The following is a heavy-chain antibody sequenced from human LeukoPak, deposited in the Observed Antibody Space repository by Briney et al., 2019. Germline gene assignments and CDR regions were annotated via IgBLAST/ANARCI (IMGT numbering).Heavy chain of an antibody. V-gene: IGHV4-30-4*01. CDR1: GGSISSGDYS. CDR2: IYYSGST. CDR3: ARDPYDSNHSDY. D-gene: IGHD3-22*01. Sequence: PSETLSLTCTVSGGSISSGDYSWSWIRQPPGKGLEWIGYIYYSGSTYYNPSLKSRVTISVDTSKNQFSLKLSSVTAADTAVYYCARDPYDSNHSDYWGQGTLVTVSS. J-gene: IGHJ4*02.